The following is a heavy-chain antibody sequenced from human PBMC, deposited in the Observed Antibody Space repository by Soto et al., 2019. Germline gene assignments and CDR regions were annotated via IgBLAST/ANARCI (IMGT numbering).Heavy chain of an antibody. CDR2: ISGSGGST. D-gene: IGHD6-13*01. V-gene: IGHV3-23*01. CDR3: AKIRRPYQQLVIGY. J-gene: IGHJ4*02. Sequence: QPGGSLRLSCAASGFTFSSYAMSWVRQAPGKGLEWVSAISGSGGSTYYADSVKGRFTIYRDNSKNTLYLQMNSLRAEDTAVYYCAKIRRPYQQLVIGYWGQGTLVNVSS. CDR1: GFTFSSYA.